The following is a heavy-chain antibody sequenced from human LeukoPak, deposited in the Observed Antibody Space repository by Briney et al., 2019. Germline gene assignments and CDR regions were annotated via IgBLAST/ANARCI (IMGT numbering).Heavy chain of an antibody. CDR1: GGSISSYY. CDR3: AREGSSSSWGY. Sequence: SETLSLTCTVSGGSISSYYWSWIRQPPGKGLEWIGYIYYSGSTNYNPSLKSRVTISVDTSKNQFSLKPSSVTAADTAVYYCAREGSSSSWGYWGQGTLVTVSS. V-gene: IGHV4-59*01. D-gene: IGHD6-13*01. J-gene: IGHJ4*02. CDR2: IYYSGST.